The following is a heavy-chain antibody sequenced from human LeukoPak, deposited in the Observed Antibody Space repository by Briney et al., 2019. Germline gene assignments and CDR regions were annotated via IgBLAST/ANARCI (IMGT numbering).Heavy chain of an antibody. CDR2: IYYSGST. J-gene: IGHJ5*02. CDR1: GGSISSSSYY. D-gene: IGHD3-9*01. V-gene: IGHV4-39*01. Sequence: PSETLSLTCTVSGGSISSSSYYWGWIRQPPGKGLEWIGSIYYSGSTYYNPSLKSRVTISVDTSKNQFSLKLSSVTAADTAVYYCARHSRARLRYYDILTGYHNWFDPWGQGTLVTVSS. CDR3: ARHSRARLRYYDILTGYHNWFDP.